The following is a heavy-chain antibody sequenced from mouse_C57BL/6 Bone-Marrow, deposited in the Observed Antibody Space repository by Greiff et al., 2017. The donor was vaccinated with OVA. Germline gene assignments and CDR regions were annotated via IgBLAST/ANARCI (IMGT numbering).Heavy chain of an antibody. CDR3: AREGYDYEAYWYFDV. V-gene: IGHV1-12*01. D-gene: IGHD2-4*01. J-gene: IGHJ1*03. CDR2: IYPGNGDT. CDR1: GYTFTSYN. Sequence: LQQSGAELVRPGASVKMSCKASGYTFTSYNMHWVKQTPRQGLEWIGAIYPGNGDTYYNQKFKGKATLTVDKSTSTDYMQLSSLTSEDSAVYFCAREGYDYEAYWYFDVWGTGTTVTVSS.